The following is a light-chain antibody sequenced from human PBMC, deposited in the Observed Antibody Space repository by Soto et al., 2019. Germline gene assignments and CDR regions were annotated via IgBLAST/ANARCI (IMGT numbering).Light chain of an antibody. Sequence: IMLTQSPATLSLSPGERATLSCRASQSVSGCLAWYQQKPGQAPRLLIYDTSDRATGIPARFSGSGSGTDFTLTISSLEPEDFAVYYCQQRCNWPPVTFGGGTKVEIK. J-gene: IGKJ4*01. CDR3: QQRCNWPPVT. CDR2: DTS. CDR1: QSVSGC. V-gene: IGKV3-11*01.